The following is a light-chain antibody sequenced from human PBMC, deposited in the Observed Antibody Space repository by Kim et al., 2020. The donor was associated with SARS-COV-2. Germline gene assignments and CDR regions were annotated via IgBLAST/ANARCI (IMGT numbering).Light chain of an antibody. J-gene: IGLJ2*01. CDR1: SGQSNSA. CDR3: QTWGTGIQV. Sequence: ASCRLTCTLSSGQSNSAIAWHQQQPGKGPRFLMKVNSDGSHSKGDGIPDRFSGSRSGAERYLTISSLQSEDEADYYGQTWGTGIQVFGGGTQLTVL. V-gene: IGLV4-69*01. CDR2: VNSDGSH.